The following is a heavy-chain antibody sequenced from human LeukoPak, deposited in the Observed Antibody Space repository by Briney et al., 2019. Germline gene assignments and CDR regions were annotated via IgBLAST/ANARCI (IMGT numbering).Heavy chain of an antibody. CDR3: ARARSSTSLAYYYYMDV. V-gene: IGHV3-48*04. CDR2: ISSSSSTI. Sequence: GGSLRLSCAASGFTFSSYNMNWVRQAPGKGLEWVSYISSSSSTIYYADSVKGRFTISRDNAKNSLYLQMNSLRAEDTAVYYCARARSSTSLAYYYYMDVWGKGTTVTVSS. J-gene: IGHJ6*03. CDR1: GFTFSSYN. D-gene: IGHD2-2*01.